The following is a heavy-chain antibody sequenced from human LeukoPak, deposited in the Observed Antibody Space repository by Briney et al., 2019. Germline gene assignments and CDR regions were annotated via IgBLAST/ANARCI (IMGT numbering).Heavy chain of an antibody. CDR3: ARDSEWELLPGGY. J-gene: IGHJ4*02. CDR1: GFTFSSYA. CDR2: ISYDGSNK. Sequence: GRSLRLSCAASGFTFSSYAMHWVRQAPGKGLEWVAVISYDGSNKYYADSVKGRFTISRDNSKNTLYLQMNSLRAEDTAVYYCARDSEWELLPGGYWGQGTLVTVSS. V-gene: IGHV3-30-3*01. D-gene: IGHD1-26*01.